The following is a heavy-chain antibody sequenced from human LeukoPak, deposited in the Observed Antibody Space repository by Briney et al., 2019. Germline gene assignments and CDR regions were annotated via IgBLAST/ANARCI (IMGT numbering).Heavy chain of an antibody. V-gene: IGHV4-38-2*01. J-gene: IGHJ4*02. Sequence: RASETLSLTCAVSGYSISSGSYWGWIRQPPGKGLEWIGNIYHSGSTYYNPSLKSRVTISIDTSKNQFLLKLSPVTAADTAVYYCARVRSSWYQFDYWGQGTLVTVSS. D-gene: IGHD6-13*01. CDR3: ARVRSSWYQFDY. CDR1: GYSISSGSY. CDR2: IYHSGST.